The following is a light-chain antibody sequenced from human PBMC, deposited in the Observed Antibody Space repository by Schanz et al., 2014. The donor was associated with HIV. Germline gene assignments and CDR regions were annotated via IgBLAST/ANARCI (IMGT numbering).Light chain of an antibody. V-gene: IGLV2-14*03. CDR3: GSYKSASFPWV. Sequence: QSALTQPASVSGSPGQSITISCTGTSSDIGGYNYVSWYQQHPGKAPKLILYDVDNRPAGVSNRFSGSKSGNTASLTISGLRAEDEASYYCGSYKSASFPWVSGGGTKAHRP. CDR1: SSDIGGYNY. J-gene: IGLJ3*02. CDR2: DVD.